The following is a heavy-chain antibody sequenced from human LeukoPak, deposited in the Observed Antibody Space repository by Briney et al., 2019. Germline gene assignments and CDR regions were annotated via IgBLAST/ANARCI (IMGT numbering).Heavy chain of an antibody. D-gene: IGHD1-26*01. CDR3: ARDSGSYFDY. V-gene: IGHV4-59*01. J-gene: IGHJ4*02. CDR1: GGSISSYY. Sequence: SETLSLTCTASGGSISSYYWSWLRQPPGKGLEWIGYIYYSGSTNYTPSLKSRVTISVDTSKNQFSLKLSSVTAADTAVYYCARDSGSYFDYWGQGTLVTVSS. CDR2: IYYSGST.